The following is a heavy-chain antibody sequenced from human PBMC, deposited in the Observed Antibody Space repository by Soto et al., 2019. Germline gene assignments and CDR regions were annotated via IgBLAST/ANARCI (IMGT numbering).Heavy chain of an antibody. D-gene: IGHD2-8*01. Sequence: ASVKVSCKASGYTFTSYAMHWVRQAPGQRLEWMGWINAGNGNTKYSQKFQGRVTITRDTSASTAYMELSSLRSEDTAVYYCARDLGYCTNGVCYPAWFDPWGQGTLVTVSS. J-gene: IGHJ5*02. CDR1: GYTFTSYA. CDR3: ARDLGYCTNGVCYPAWFDP. CDR2: INAGNGNT. V-gene: IGHV1-3*01.